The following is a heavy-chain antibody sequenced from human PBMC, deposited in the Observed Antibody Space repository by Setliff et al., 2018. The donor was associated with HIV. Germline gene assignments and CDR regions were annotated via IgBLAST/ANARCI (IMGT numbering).Heavy chain of an antibody. V-gene: IGHV3-23*01. CDR2: VGGSGDIT. CDR1: GFTFSTYA. Sequence: GGSLRLSCAASGFTFSTYARSWVRQAPGKGLEWVSVVGGSGDITYYADSVKGLFTISRDNSKDTMYLQMNSLRDENTAQHSCAKGYYYDSGGGRVRAFDIWGQGKMVTVSS. CDR3: AKGYYYDSGGGRVRAFDI. J-gene: IGHJ3*02. D-gene: IGHD3-22*01.